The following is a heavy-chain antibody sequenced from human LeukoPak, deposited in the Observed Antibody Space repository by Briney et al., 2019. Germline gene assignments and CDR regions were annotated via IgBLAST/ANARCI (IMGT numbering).Heavy chain of an antibody. Sequence: GGSLRLSCAASGFTFSNAWMSWVRQAPGKGLEWVGRIKSKTDDGTIDYAAPVKGRFTISRDDSKNTLSLQMNSLKIEDTAVYYCTTRSGLVYSSNWLLDNWGQGTLVTVSS. J-gene: IGHJ4*02. D-gene: IGHD6-13*01. CDR3: TTRSGLVYSSNWLLDN. CDR2: IKSKTDDGTI. V-gene: IGHV3-15*01. CDR1: GFTFSNAW.